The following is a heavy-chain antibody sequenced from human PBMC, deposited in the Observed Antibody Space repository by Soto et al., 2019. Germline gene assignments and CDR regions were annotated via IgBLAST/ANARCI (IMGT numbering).Heavy chain of an antibody. CDR1: GGSFIGYY. V-gene: IGHV4-34*01. J-gene: IGHJ5*02. CDR3: ARGRHLYYYDSTGRWFDP. Sequence: PSETLSLTCAVYGGSFIGYYWSWIRQPPGKGLEWIGEINHSGSTNYNPSLKSRVTISVDTSKNQFSLKLSSVTAADTAVYYCARGRHLYYYDSTGRWFDPWGQGTLVTVSS. CDR2: INHSGST. D-gene: IGHD3-22*01.